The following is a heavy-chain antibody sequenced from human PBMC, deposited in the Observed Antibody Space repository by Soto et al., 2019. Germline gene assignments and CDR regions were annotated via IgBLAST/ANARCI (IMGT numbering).Heavy chain of an antibody. CDR1: GFTFSSYW. CDR2: IKQDGSEK. D-gene: IGHD3-10*01. J-gene: IGHJ3*02. CDR3: ASSPGADAFDI. Sequence: EVQLVESGGGLVQPGGSLRLSCAASGFTFSSYWMSWVRQAPGKGLEWVANIKQDGSEKYYVDSVKGRFTISRDNAKNSLYLQMNSLRAEDTAVYYCASSPGADAFDIWGQGTMVTVSS. V-gene: IGHV3-7*01.